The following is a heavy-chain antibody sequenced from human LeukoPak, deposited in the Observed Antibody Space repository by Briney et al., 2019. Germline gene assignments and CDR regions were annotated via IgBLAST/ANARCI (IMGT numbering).Heavy chain of an antibody. CDR3: TREATANSGGYYFDY. V-gene: IGHV4-4*07. CDR2: IDISGNT. D-gene: IGHD6-25*01. CDR1: GGSIGSNY. Sequence: SETLSLTCTVSGGSIGSNYWSWVRQPAGKGLEWVGRIDISGNTNYNPSLKSRVTMSADTSKNQFSLRLNFVTAADTAVYYCTREATANSGGYYFDYWGQGTLVTVSS. J-gene: IGHJ4*02.